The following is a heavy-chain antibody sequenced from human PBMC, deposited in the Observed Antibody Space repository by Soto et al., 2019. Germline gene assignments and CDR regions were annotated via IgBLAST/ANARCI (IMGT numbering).Heavy chain of an antibody. D-gene: IGHD3-10*01. Sequence: ASVKVSCKASGYNFIGYYIHWVRQAPGQGLEWMGWISAYNGNTNYAQKLQGRVTMTTDTSTSTAYMELRSLRSDDTAVYYCARLTAGGYYYYDMDVWGQGTTVTVSS. CDR2: ISAYNGNT. CDR3: ARLTAGGYYYYDMDV. CDR1: GYNFIGYY. V-gene: IGHV1-18*04. J-gene: IGHJ6*02.